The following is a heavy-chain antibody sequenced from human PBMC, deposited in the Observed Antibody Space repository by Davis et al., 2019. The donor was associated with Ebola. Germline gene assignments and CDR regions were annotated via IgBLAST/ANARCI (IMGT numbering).Heavy chain of an antibody. CDR1: GITFSSYW. CDR3: ARFAGGVIVFGANGDY. V-gene: IGHV3-7*01. J-gene: IGHJ4*02. D-gene: IGHD3-16*02. Sequence: GGSLRLSCAVSGITFSSYWMSWVRQAPGKGLEWVANIKQDGSEKYYVDSVKGRFTISRDNAKNSLYLQMNSLRAEDTAVYYCARFAGGVIVFGANGDYWGQGTLVTVSS. CDR2: IKQDGSEK.